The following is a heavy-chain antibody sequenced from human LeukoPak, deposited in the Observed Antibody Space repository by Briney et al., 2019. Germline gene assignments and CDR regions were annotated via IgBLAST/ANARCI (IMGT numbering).Heavy chain of an antibody. CDR2: IYHSGGT. Sequence: SETLSLTCTVSGYSISSGYYWGWIRQPPGKGLEWIGSIYHSGGTYYNPSLKSRVTISVDTSKNQFSLKLSSVTAADTAVYYCARGRYSSSWNWFDPWGQGTLVTVSS. D-gene: IGHD6-13*01. V-gene: IGHV4-38-2*02. J-gene: IGHJ5*02. CDR1: GYSISSGYY. CDR3: ARGRYSSSWNWFDP.